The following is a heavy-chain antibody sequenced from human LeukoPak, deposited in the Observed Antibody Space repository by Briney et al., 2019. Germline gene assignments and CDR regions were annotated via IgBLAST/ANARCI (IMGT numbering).Heavy chain of an antibody. V-gene: IGHV4-59*08. CDR2: IYYSGST. CDR1: GGSISSYY. CDR3: ATLKSYYGMDV. Sequence: SETLSLTCAVYGGSISSYYWSWIRQPPGKGLEWIGYIYYSGSTNYNPSLKSRVTISVDTSKNQFSLKLSSVTAADTAVYYCATLKSYYGMDVWGQGTTVTVSS. J-gene: IGHJ6*02.